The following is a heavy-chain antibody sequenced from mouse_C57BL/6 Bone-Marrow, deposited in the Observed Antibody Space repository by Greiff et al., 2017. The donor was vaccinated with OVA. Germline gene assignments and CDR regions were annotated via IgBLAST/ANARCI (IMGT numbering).Heavy chain of an antibody. J-gene: IGHJ1*03. CDR1: GYTFTSYG. Sequence: QVQLKQSGAELARPGASVKLSCKASGYTFTSYGISWVKQRTGQGLEWIGEIYPRSGNTYYNEKFKGKATLTADKSSSTAYMELRSLTSEDSAVYFCARSLYYYGSSWYCDVWGTGTTVTVSS. CDR2: IYPRSGNT. D-gene: IGHD1-1*01. V-gene: IGHV1-81*01. CDR3: ARSLYYYGSSWYCDV.